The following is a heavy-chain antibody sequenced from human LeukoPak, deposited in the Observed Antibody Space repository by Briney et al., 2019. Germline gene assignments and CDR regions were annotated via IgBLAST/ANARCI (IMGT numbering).Heavy chain of an antibody. D-gene: IGHD6-13*01. Sequence: SETLSLTCAVYGGSSSGYYWSWIRQPPGKGLEWIGEINHSGSTNYNPSLKSRVTISVDTSKNQFSLKLSSVTAADTAVYYCARGLRDSSSWYNYFDYWGQGTLVTVSS. CDR1: GGSSSGYY. J-gene: IGHJ4*02. CDR2: INHSGST. CDR3: ARGLRDSSSWYNYFDY. V-gene: IGHV4-34*01.